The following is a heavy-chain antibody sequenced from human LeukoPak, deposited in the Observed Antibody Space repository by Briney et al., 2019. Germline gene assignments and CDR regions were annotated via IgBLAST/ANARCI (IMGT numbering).Heavy chain of an antibody. CDR3: AREEDDSSGQRQYYFDY. CDR1: GFTFSNYA. V-gene: IGHV3-23*01. Sequence: GGSLRLSCAASGFTFSNYAMTWVRQAPGKGLEWVSTISGFGVSTYYADSVKGRFTISRDNAKNTLYLQMNSLRVEDTAVYYCAREEDDSSGQRQYYFDYWGQGTLVTVSS. CDR2: ISGFGVST. J-gene: IGHJ4*02. D-gene: IGHD3-22*01.